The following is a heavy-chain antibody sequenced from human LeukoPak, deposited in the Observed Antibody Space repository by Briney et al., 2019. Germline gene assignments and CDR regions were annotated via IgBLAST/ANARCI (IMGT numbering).Heavy chain of an antibody. Sequence: GGSLTLSCAASGFTFSNYEMKWVRQAPGKGLEWVSYISSGGRTKYYADSVRGRLTTSRDNAKSSLSLQMDSLRAEDTAVYYCASGGDRWELPIIWGQGTMVIVSS. V-gene: IGHV3-48*03. CDR3: ASGGDRWELPII. D-gene: IGHD1-26*01. J-gene: IGHJ3*02. CDR2: ISSGGRTK. CDR1: GFTFSNYE.